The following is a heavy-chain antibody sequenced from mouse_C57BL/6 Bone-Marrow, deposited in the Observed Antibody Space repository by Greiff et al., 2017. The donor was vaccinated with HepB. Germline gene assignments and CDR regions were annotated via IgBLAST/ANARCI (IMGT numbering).Heavy chain of an antibody. Sequence: QVQLQQPGAELVMPGASVKLSCKASGYTFTSYWMHWVKQRPGQGLEWIGEIDPSDSYTNYNQKFKGKSTLTVDKSSSTAYMQLSSLTSEDSAVYYCARIPYYSNYVASYWYFDVWGTGTTVTVSS. V-gene: IGHV1-69*01. J-gene: IGHJ1*03. CDR3: ARIPYYSNYVASYWYFDV. CDR1: GYTFTSYW. CDR2: IDPSDSYT. D-gene: IGHD2-5*01.